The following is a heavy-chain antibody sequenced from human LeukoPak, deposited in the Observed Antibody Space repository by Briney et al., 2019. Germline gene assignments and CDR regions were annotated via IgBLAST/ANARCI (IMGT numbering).Heavy chain of an antibody. CDR2: ISSSSSYI. D-gene: IGHD3-10*01. V-gene: IGHV3-21*01. CDR3: ARDQAEDYYGSGSYYIPY. J-gene: IGHJ4*02. Sequence: GGSLRLSCAASGFTFSSYSMNWVRQAPGKGLEWVSSISSSSSYIYYADSVKGRFTISRDNAKNSLYLQMNSLRAEDTAVYYCARDQAEDYYGSGSYYIPYWGQGTLVTVSS. CDR1: GFTFSSYS.